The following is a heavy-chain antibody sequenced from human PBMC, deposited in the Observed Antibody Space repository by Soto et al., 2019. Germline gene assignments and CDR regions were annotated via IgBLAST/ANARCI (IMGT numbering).Heavy chain of an antibody. Sequence: ESGEGLVKPGESLRLSCAASGFTFSYHYMSWVRRAPGKGLEWVSYISSSGGALYYADSVKGRFTISRDNAKNSLYLQMNSLRVEDTAVYYCTRDPDTSSKIDYWGQGTLVTVSS. V-gene: IGHV3-11*01. CDR3: TRDPDTSSKIDY. J-gene: IGHJ4*02. D-gene: IGHD2-2*01. CDR2: ISSSGGAL. CDR1: GFTFSYHY.